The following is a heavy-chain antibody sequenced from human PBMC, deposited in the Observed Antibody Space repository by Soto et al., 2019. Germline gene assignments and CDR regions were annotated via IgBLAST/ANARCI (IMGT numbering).Heavy chain of an antibody. Sequence: GASVKVSCTASGGTLSSYASSWVRQAPRQGLEWMGGIIPIFGTANYAQKFQGRVTITADESTSTAYMELSSLRSEDTAVYYCASGCSSTSCYIKEGSFDYWGQGTLVTVSS. CDR2: IIPIFGTA. J-gene: IGHJ4*02. D-gene: IGHD2-2*02. V-gene: IGHV1-69*13. CDR3: ASGCSSTSCYIKEGSFDY. CDR1: GGTLSSYA.